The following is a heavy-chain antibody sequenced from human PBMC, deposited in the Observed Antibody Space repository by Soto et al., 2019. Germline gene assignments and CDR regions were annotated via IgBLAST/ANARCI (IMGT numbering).Heavy chain of an antibody. CDR3: ARWALWFGELSDYYGMDV. J-gene: IGHJ6*02. Sequence: SETLSLTCTVSGGSISSYYWSWIRQPPGKGLEWIGYIYYSGSTNYNPSLKSRVTISVDTSKNQFSLKLSSVTAADTAVYYCARWALWFGELSDYYGMDVWGQGTTVTV. D-gene: IGHD3-10*01. CDR2: IYYSGST. CDR1: GGSISSYY. V-gene: IGHV4-59*01.